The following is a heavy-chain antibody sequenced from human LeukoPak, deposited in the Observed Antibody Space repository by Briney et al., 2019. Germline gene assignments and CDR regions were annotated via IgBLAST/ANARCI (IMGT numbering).Heavy chain of an antibody. CDR3: ARDDVPYCGGDCYIDY. CDR2: ISAYNGNT. J-gene: IGHJ4*02. Sequence: WASVKVSCKASGGTFSSYAISWVRQAPGQGLEWMGWISAYNGNTNYAQKLQGRVTMTTDTSTSTAYMELRSLRSDDTAVYYCARDDVPYCGGDCYIDYWGQGTLVTVSS. D-gene: IGHD2-21*02. CDR1: GGTFSSYA. V-gene: IGHV1-18*01.